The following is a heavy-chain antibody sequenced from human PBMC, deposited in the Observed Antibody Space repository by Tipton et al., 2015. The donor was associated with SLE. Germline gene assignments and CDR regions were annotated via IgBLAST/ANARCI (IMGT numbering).Heavy chain of an antibody. Sequence: TLSLTCTVSGVSMNSHYWSWIRQPPGKGLEWIGYIHYSGNTDYSPSLQSRVTISIDTSKSQFSLTLKFVTAADTAVYYCARAVHDSSGTPFDSWGQGAQVTVSS. CDR1: GVSMNSHY. J-gene: IGHJ4*02. D-gene: IGHD3-22*01. CDR3: ARAVHDSSGTPFDS. CDR2: IHYSGNT. V-gene: IGHV4-59*11.